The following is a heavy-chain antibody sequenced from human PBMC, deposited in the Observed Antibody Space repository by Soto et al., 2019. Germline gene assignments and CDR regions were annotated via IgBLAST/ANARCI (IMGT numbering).Heavy chain of an antibody. J-gene: IGHJ6*02. CDR3: ARDSSSWSVGYYYYGMDV. CDR1: GGTFSSYA. Sequence: VKVSCKASGGTFSSYAISWVRQAPGQGLEWMGGIIPIFGTANYAQKFQGRVTITADESTSTAYMELSSLRSEDTAVYYCARDSSSWSVGYYYYGMDVWGQGTTVTVSS. D-gene: IGHD6-13*01. CDR2: IIPIFGTA. V-gene: IGHV1-69*13.